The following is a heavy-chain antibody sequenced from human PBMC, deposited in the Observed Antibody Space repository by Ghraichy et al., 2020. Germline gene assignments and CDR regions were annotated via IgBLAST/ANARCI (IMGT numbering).Heavy chain of an antibody. CDR2: IYYSGST. J-gene: IGHJ4*02. CDR3: ARGYYGSGSYYNDY. CDR1: GGSISSYY. V-gene: IGHV4-59*01. D-gene: IGHD3-10*01. Sequence: SETLSLTCTVSGGSISSYYWSWIRQPPGKGLEWIGYIYYSGSTNYNPSLKSRVTISVDTSKNQFSLKLSSVTAADTVVYYCARGYYGSGSYYNDYWGQGTLVTVSS.